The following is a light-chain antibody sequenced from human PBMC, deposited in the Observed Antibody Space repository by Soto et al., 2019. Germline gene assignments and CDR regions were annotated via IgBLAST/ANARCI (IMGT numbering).Light chain of an antibody. Sequence: IVMTQSPATLSASPGERATLSCRASQSIASNLAWYQQKPGQAPRLLIYGASTRATGIPARFSGSGSGTKFTLIISSLQSEDFAVYYCQHYNNWPPWTFGQGNKVEIK. CDR2: GAS. J-gene: IGKJ1*01. CDR1: QSIASN. CDR3: QHYNNWPPWT. V-gene: IGKV3-15*01.